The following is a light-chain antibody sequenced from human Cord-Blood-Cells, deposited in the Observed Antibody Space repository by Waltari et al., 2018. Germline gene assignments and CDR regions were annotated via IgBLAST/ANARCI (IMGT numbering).Light chain of an antibody. V-gene: IGKV2-28*01. CDR1: QSLLHSNGYNY. J-gene: IGKJ3*01. CDR3: MQALQTPLT. CDR2: LGS. Sequence: DIVMTQSPLSLPVTPGEPASISCRSSQSLLHSNGYNYLDWYLRKPGQSPQLLNYLGSSRASGVPDRFSGSGSGTDFTLKISRVEAEDVGVYYCMQALQTPLTFGPGTKVDIK.